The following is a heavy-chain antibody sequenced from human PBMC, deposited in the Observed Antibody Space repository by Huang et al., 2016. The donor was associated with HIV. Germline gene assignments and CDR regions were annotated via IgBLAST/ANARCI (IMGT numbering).Heavy chain of an antibody. CDR1: GGSINTGRYY. CDR3: ARNHEFWRGRMFAISYFDV. V-gene: IGHV4-39*01. CDR2: FYYTVKI. D-gene: IGHD3-3*01. J-gene: IGHJ2*01. Sequence: QMRFQESGPGLVKPSGTLSLTCNVSGGSINTGRYYWGWIRQPPGKELGWVGSFYYTVKIHYDPSLKGRLTMSADTAKNQFSLNLSSVTAADTAIYYCARNHEFWRGRMFAISYFDVWGRGTLVTVAS.